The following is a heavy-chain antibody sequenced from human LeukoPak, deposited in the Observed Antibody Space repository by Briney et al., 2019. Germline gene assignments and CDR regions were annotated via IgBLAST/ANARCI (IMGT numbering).Heavy chain of an antibody. D-gene: IGHD3-10*01. CDR3: ARPQNYYGSGSYGGWFDP. Sequence: SETLSLTCTVSGGSIGTSYWGWIRQPPGKGLEWIGSIYYSGSTYYNPSLKSRVTISVDTSKNQFSLKLSSVTAADTAVYYCARPQNYYGSGSYGGWFDPWGQGTLVTVSS. V-gene: IGHV4-39*01. CDR1: GGSIGTSY. J-gene: IGHJ5*02. CDR2: IYYSGST.